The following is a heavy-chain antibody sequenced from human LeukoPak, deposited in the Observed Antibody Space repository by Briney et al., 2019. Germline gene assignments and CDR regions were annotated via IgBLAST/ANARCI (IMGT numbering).Heavy chain of an antibody. Sequence: ASVKVSCKASGGTFSSYANSWVRQAPGQGLEWMGGIIPIFGTASYAQKFQGRVTITADKSTSTAYMELSSLRSEDTAVYYCARSYSSGWYGGEDYWGQGTLVTVSS. CDR2: IIPIFGTA. CDR1: GGTFSSYA. CDR3: ARSYSSGWYGGEDY. J-gene: IGHJ4*02. V-gene: IGHV1-69*06. D-gene: IGHD6-19*01.